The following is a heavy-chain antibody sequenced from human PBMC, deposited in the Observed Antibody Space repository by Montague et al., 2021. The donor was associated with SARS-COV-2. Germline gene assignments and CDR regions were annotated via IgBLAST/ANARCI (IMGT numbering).Heavy chain of an antibody. J-gene: IGHJ3*02. V-gene: IGHV4-39*02. Sequence: SETLSLTCTVSGGSISSSNYYWDWIRQPPGKGLEWIGSIYDSGSTYYNPSLKSRVTISVDTSKNYVSLKLSSVTAADTAVYYCARRGRKLLPVATTIGGFDIWGQGTMVTVSS. CDR1: GGSISSSNYY. CDR3: ARRGRKLLPVATTIGGFDI. CDR2: IYDSGST. D-gene: IGHD5-12*01.